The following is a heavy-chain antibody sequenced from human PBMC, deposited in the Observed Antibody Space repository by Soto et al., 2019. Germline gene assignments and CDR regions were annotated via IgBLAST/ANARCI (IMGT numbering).Heavy chain of an antibody. CDR3: ARHPYYDSSGYYYFDY. CDR1: GYSVTSYW. CDR2: IDPSDSYT. Sequence: PGESLKISCKGSGYSVTSYWISWVRQMPGKGLEWMGRIDPSDSYTNCSPSFQGHVTISADKSISTAYLQWSSLKASDTAMYYCARHPYYDSSGYYYFDYWGQGTLVTVSS. J-gene: IGHJ4*02. V-gene: IGHV5-10-1*01. D-gene: IGHD3-22*01.